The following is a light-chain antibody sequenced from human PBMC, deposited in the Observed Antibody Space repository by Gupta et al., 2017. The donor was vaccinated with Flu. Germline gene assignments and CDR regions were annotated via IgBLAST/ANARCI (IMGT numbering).Light chain of an antibody. V-gene: IGLV2-14*01. Sequence: QSALTQPASVSGSPGQSITISCTGTSSDVGGYNYVSWYQQHPGKAPKLMIYEVRNRPSGVSNRFSGSKSGNTASLTIXGXQAEDEXDYYCSSYTSSSTLWVFGGGTKLTVL. CDR3: SSYTSSSTLWV. CDR1: SSDVGGYNY. CDR2: EVR. J-gene: IGLJ3*02.